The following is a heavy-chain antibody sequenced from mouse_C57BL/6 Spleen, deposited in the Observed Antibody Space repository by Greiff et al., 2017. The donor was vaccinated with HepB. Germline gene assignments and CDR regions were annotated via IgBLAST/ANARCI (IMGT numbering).Heavy chain of an antibody. Sequence: QVQLKQPGAELVMPGASVKLSCKASGYTFTSYWMHWVKQRPGQGLEWIGEIDPSDSYTNYNQKFKGKSTLTVDKSSSTAYMQLNSLTSEDSAVYYCARRALLSLDYWGQGTTLTVSS. CDR2: IDPSDSYT. V-gene: IGHV1-69*01. CDR1: GYTFTSYW. CDR3: ARRALLSLDY. J-gene: IGHJ2*01. D-gene: IGHD2-1*01.